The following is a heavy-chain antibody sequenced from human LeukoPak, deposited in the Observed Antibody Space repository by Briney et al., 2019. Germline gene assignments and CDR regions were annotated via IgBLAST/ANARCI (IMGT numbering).Heavy chain of an antibody. Sequence: APVKVSCKASGYTFTSYDINWVRQATGQGLEWMGWMNPNSGNTGYAQKFRGRVTMTRNTSISTAYMELSSLRSEDTAVYYCARGRPKTLLWFREFPWKTNWFDPWGQGTLVTVSS. J-gene: IGHJ5*02. CDR2: MNPNSGNT. D-gene: IGHD3-10*01. V-gene: IGHV1-8*01. CDR1: GYTFTSYD. CDR3: ARGRPKTLLWFREFPWKTNWFDP.